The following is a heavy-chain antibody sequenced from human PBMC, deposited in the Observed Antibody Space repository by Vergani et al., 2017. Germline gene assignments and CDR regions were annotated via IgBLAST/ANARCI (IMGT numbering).Heavy chain of an antibody. CDR1: GYTFTTYG. V-gene: IGHV1-69*13. J-gene: IGHJ6*03. CDR2: IIPIFGTA. CDR3: ARAGXEITINYYYYYMDV. Sequence: QVQLVQSGAEVKKPGASVKVSCKASGYTFTTYGISWVRQAPGQGLEWMGGIIPIFGTANYAQKFQGRVTITADESTSTAYMELSSLRSEDTAVYYCARAGXEITINYYYYYMDVWGKGTTVTVSS. D-gene: IGHD3-3*01.